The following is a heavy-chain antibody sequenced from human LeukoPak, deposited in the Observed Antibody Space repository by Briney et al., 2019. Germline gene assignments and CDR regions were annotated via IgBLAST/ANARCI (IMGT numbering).Heavy chain of an antibody. CDR2: LKSKTDGGTT. J-gene: IGHJ5*02. CDR1: GLTFSNAW. V-gene: IGHV3-15*01. D-gene: IGHD3-10*01. CDR3: TTEGNWFGYPDWFDP. Sequence: PGGSLRLSCAASGLTFSNAWMSWVRQAPGKGLEWVGRLKSKTDGGTTDYAAPVKGRVTISRDDSKNTLYLQMNSLETEDTAVYYCTTEGNWFGYPDWFDPWGQGTLVTVSS.